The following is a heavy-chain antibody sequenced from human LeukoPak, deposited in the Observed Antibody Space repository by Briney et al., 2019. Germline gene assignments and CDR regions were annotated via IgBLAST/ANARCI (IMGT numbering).Heavy chain of an antibody. CDR2: IIPILGIA. CDR3: ARDLDVGYYYYDSSGTPVY. V-gene: IGHV1-69*04. D-gene: IGHD3-22*01. CDR1: GGTFSSYA. J-gene: IGHJ4*02. Sequence: GSSVKVSCKASGGTFSSYAISWVRQAPGQGLEWMGRIIPILGIANYAQKFQGRVTITADKSTSTAYMELSSLRSEDTAVYYCARDLDVGYYYYDSSGTPVYWGQGTLVTVSS.